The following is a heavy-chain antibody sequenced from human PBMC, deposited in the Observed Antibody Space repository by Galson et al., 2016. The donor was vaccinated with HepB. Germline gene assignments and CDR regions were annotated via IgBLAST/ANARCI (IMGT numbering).Heavy chain of an antibody. D-gene: IGHD3-10*01. Sequence: SETLSLTCAVSNESFHGWYWTWIRQPPGKGLEWIGEINNSESVNYNPSLQSRATTSIDTSKKEFSLKMTSVTAADTAVYYCARGRGRGGWLEYWGQGILVTVSA. V-gene: IGHV4-34*01. CDR3: ARGRGRGGWLEY. CDR2: INNSESV. J-gene: IGHJ4*02. CDR1: NESFHGWY.